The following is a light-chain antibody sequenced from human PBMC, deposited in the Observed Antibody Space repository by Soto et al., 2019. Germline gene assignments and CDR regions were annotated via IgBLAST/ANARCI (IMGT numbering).Light chain of an antibody. CDR3: QQRRSWPRT. V-gene: IGKV3-11*01. J-gene: IGKJ1*01. CDR2: DIS. CDR1: QAVDSY. Sequence: EIVLTQSPATLSLSPGERATLSCRASQAVDSYLAWYQQKPGQAPRLLIHDISERATGTLARFSGSGSGTDFTLTISSLEPEDFAVYYCQQRRSWPRTFGQGTKVEIK.